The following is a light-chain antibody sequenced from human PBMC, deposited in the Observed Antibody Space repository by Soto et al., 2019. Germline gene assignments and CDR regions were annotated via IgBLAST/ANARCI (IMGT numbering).Light chain of an antibody. CDR1: QSISSW. CDR2: DAS. Sequence: MSPTADRRPPSVVYRVTIISRASQSISSWLAWFQKKPGKAHKLLIYDASSLESGVPSRLSGSGSVTEFTLTTSSLQPDDFATYYGQQYNSYSWRFGHGSNVEIK. V-gene: IGKV1-5*02. CDR3: QQYNSYSWR. J-gene: IGKJ2*01.